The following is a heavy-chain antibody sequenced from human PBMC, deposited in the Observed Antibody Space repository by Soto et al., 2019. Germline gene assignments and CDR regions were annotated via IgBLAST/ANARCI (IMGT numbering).Heavy chain of an antibody. V-gene: IGHV3-11*01. CDR2: ISSSGSTI. Sequence: GESLKISCAASGFTFSDYYMSWIRQAPGKGLEWVSYISSSGSTIYYADSVKGRFTISRDNAKNSLYLQMNSLRAEDTAVYYCARELIAAAGTLDYWGQGTLVTVSS. CDR3: ARELIAAAGTLDY. J-gene: IGHJ4*02. CDR1: GFTFSDYY. D-gene: IGHD6-13*01.